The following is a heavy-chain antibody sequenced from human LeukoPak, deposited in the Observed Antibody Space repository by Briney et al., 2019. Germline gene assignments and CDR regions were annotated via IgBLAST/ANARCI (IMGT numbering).Heavy chain of an antibody. CDR1: GGSMSGLY. D-gene: IGHD3-3*01. Sequence: PSETLSLTCSVSGGSMSGLYWMWIRQPPGKGLEWIGYIYYSGSTSYNPSLESRVTISVDTSKNHFSLQLSSVTAADTAVYYCARTSRFFEIFDWFGPWGQGTLVTVSS. J-gene: IGHJ5*02. CDR3: ARTSRFFEIFDWFGP. V-gene: IGHV4-59*08. CDR2: IYYSGST.